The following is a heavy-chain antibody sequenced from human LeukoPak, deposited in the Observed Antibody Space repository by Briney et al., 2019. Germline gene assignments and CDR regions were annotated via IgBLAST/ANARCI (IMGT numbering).Heavy chain of an antibody. CDR3: ARGVLVKVYAAFDH. Sequence: SETLSLTCTVYGESFNDYYWTWIRQSPGKGLEWVAEIIHSGRTNYNPSLGSRVSLSVDTSKRQFSLKLTSVTAADTAVYFCARGVLVKVYAAFDHWGQGTLVTVSS. CDR1: GESFNDYY. D-gene: IGHD2-8*01. CDR2: IIHSGRT. V-gene: IGHV4-34*01. J-gene: IGHJ4*02.